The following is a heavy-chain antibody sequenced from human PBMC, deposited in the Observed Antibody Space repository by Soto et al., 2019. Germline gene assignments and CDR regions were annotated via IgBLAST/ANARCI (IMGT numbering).Heavy chain of an antibody. Sequence: SETLSLTCTVSGCSISSYYWSWIRQPPGKGLEWIGYIYYSGSTNYNPSLKSRVTISVDTSKNQFSLKLSSVTAADTAVYYCARRYCSSTSCYSFDYWGQGTLVTVS. CDR2: IYYSGST. CDR1: GCSISSYY. J-gene: IGHJ4*02. CDR3: ARRYCSSTSCYSFDY. D-gene: IGHD2-2*01. V-gene: IGHV4-59*01.